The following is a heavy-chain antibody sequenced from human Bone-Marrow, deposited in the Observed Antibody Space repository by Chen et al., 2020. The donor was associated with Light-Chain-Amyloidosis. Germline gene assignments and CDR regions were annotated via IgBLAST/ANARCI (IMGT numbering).Heavy chain of an antibody. D-gene: IGHD3-9*01. CDR1: GFSFSTYW. CDR2: TNSAGTST. CDR3: ARTTLRYLDY. V-gene: IGHV3-74*01. J-gene: IGHJ4*02. Sequence: EVLLVESGGEVVQPGGSLRLSCTASGFSFSTYWMHWVRQSPGKGLVSVSRTNSAGTSTTDADSVKGRFTVSRDNTKNTMYLEMNSLRVEDTAVYYCARTTLRYLDYWGQGTLVTVSS.